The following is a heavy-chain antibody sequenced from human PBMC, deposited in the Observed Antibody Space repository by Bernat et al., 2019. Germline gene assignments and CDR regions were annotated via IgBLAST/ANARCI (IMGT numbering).Heavy chain of an antibody. V-gene: IGHV3-21*05. CDR2: ISRISSHI. Sequence: EMQLVESGGGLVKPGGSLRLSCTASGFTFSDFSMNWVRQAPGKGPEWLSYISRISSHIYYADSVKGRFTISRDNAKSTLYLQMNSLTVDDTAVYYCAGDLADTLRRNWFDPWGQGTLVTVSS. J-gene: IGHJ5*02. CDR1: GFTFSDFS. CDR3: AGDLADTLRRNWFDP.